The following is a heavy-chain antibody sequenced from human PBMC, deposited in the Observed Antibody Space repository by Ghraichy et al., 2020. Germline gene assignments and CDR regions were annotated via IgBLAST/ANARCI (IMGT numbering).Heavy chain of an antibody. Sequence: GGSLRLSCAASGFTFSSYSMNWVRQAPGKGLEWVSYISSSSSTIYYADSVKGRFTISRDNAKNSLYLQMNSLRDEDTAVYYCARDLRPWSVQEFDYWGQGTLVTVSS. J-gene: IGHJ4*02. CDR1: GFTFSSYS. CDR2: ISSSSSTI. D-gene: IGHD1-1*01. V-gene: IGHV3-48*02. CDR3: ARDLRPWSVQEFDY.